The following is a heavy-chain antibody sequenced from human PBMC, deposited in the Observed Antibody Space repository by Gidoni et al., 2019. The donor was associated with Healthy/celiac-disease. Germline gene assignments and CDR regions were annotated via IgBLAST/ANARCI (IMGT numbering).Heavy chain of an antibody. D-gene: IGHD4-17*01. V-gene: IGHV3-23*01. CDR3: AKDTFTATYGDFPYYFDY. Sequence: EVQLLESGGGLVQPGGSLRLSCAASGFTFSSYARSWVRQAPGKGLEWVSAISGSGGSTYYADSVKGRFTISRDNSKNTLYLQMNSLRAEDTAVYYCAKDTFTATYGDFPYYFDYWGQGTLVTVSS. CDR1: GFTFSSYA. CDR2: ISGSGGST. J-gene: IGHJ4*02.